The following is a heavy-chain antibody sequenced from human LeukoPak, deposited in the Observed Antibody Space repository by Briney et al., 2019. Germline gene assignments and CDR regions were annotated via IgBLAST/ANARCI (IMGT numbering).Heavy chain of an antibody. V-gene: IGHV1-69*04. D-gene: IGHD3-9*01. CDR3: ARPLTHHSDT. CDR2: IIPIFGIA. Sequence: SVKVSCKASGGTFSSYAISWVRQAPGQGLEWMGRIIPIFGIANYAQKFQGRVTITADKSTSTAYMELSSLRSEDTAVYYCARPLTHHSDTWGQGDLVTASS. J-gene: IGHJ5*02. CDR1: GGTFSSYA.